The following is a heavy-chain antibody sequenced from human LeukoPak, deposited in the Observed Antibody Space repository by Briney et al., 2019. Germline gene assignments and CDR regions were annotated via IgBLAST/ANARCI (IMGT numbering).Heavy chain of an antibody. Sequence: GGSLRLSCAASGFTFSSYAMHWVRQAPGKGLKYVSAISSNGGSTYYANSVKGRFTISRDNSKNTLYLQMGSLRAEDMAVYYCARSDHLSIAAAGIFDYWGQGTLVTVSS. CDR1: GFTFSSYA. CDR2: ISSNGGST. CDR3: ARSDHLSIAAAGIFDY. D-gene: IGHD6-13*01. J-gene: IGHJ4*02. V-gene: IGHV3-64*01.